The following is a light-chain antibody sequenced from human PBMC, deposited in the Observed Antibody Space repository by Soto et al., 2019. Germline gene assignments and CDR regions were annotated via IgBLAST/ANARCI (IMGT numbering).Light chain of an antibody. V-gene: IGKV4-1*01. Sequence: DIVMTQSPDSLTVSLGERATVNCKSSQSILYSSNNKNYLAWYQQKIGQPPKLLISWASTRESGVPVRFSGSGSGTDFTLTISSLQAEDVAVYYCQQYYDPPLTFGGGTKVEI. J-gene: IGKJ4*01. CDR1: QSILYSSNNKNY. CDR2: WAS. CDR3: QQYYDPPLT.